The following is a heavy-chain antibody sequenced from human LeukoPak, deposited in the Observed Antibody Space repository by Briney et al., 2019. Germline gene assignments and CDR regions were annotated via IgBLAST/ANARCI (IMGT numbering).Heavy chain of an antibody. CDR3: ARDQGRPYYYYYMDV. CDR2: IYHSGST. CDR1: GYSISSGYY. Sequence: SETLSLTCTVPGYSISSGYYWGWIRQPPGKGLERIGSIYHSGSTYYNPSLKSRVTISVDTSKNQFSLKLSSVTAADTAVYYCARDQGRPYYYYYMDVWGKGTTVTVSS. J-gene: IGHJ6*03. V-gene: IGHV4-38-2*02.